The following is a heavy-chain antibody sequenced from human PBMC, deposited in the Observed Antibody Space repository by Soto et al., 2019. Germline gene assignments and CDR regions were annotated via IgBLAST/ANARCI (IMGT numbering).Heavy chain of an antibody. D-gene: IGHD3-3*01. Sequence: EVQLVESGGGLVQPGRSLRLSCAASGFTFDDYAMHWVRQAPGKGLEWVSGISWNSGSIAYADSVRGRFTISRDNAKNSLYLQMTSLRDEDSAFYYCANDHGITIFGEEAYNWFDPGGQGTLVTVSS. CDR3: ANDHGITIFGEEAYNWFDP. V-gene: IGHV3-9*01. CDR2: ISWNSGSI. J-gene: IGHJ5*02. CDR1: GFTFDDYA.